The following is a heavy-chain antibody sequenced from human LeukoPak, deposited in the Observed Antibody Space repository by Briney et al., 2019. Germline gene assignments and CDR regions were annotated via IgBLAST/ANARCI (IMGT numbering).Heavy chain of an antibody. CDR3: VSFEPRTWSGYSSYMNV. CDR1: GYTLNELS. J-gene: IGHJ6*03. Sequence: ASVKVSFKFSGYTLNELSMHRVRQPPGKGLEWMGGFDPEDGETNYLQKFPDRVTKTVDTSTDTPDIELTSLRSEDTAVYYCVSFEPRTWSGYSSYMNVWGKGTTVTVSS. CDR2: FDPEDGET. D-gene: IGHD3-3*01. V-gene: IGHV1-24*01.